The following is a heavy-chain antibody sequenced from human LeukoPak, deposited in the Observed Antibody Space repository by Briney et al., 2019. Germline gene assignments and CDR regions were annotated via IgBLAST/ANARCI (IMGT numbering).Heavy chain of an antibody. V-gene: IGHV3-21*04. CDR3: ARFAGDYAYYYYYMDV. CDR2: ISSSGSTI. D-gene: IGHD4-17*01. Sequence: GGSLRLSCAASGFTFSSYSMNWVRQAPGKGLEWVSSISSSGSTIYYADSVKGRFTISRDNAKNSLYLQMNSLRAEDTAVYYCARFAGDYAYYYYYMDVWGKGTTVTISS. CDR1: GFTFSSYS. J-gene: IGHJ6*03.